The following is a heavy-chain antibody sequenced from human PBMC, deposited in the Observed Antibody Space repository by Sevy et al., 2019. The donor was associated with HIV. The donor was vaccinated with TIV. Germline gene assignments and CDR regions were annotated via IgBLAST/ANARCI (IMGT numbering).Heavy chain of an antibody. J-gene: IGHJ4*02. CDR3: AARSGYSYGYEVDY. CDR1: GFTFSSYA. D-gene: IGHD5-18*01. V-gene: IGHV3-23*01. Sequence: GGSLRLSCAASGFTFSSYAMSWVRQAPGKGLEWVSAISGSGGSTYYADSVKGRFTISRDNSKNTLYLQMNSLRAEDTALYYCAARSGYSYGYEVDYWGQGTLVTVSS. CDR2: ISGSGGST.